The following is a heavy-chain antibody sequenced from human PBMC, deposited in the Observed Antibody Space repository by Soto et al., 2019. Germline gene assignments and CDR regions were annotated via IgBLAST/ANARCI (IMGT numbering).Heavy chain of an antibody. Sequence: GGSLRLSCAGSGFTFSSYGMHWVRQAPGEWLEWVAVISHDGSNKHYTDSVKDRFTISRDNSKNTLYLQMNRLRAEDTAVYYCAPQGMPRGRLASDQVNFACWGRGSLVTVYS. D-gene: IGHD3-16*01. J-gene: IGHJ4*02. V-gene: IGHV3-30*03. CDR3: APQGMPRGRLASDQVNFAC. CDR2: ISHDGSNK. CDR1: GFTFSSYG.